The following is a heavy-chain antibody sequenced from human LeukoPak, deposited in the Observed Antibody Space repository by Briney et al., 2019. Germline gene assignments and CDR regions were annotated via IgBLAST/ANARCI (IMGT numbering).Heavy chain of an antibody. CDR3: AASRGLVLSGRKEVGIDY. V-gene: IGHV4-39*01. CDR1: GGSISSSSYY. CDR2: IYYSGST. Sequence: PSETLSLTCTVSGGSISSSSYYWGWIRQPPGKGLEWIGSIYYSGSTYYNPSLKSRVTISVDTSKNQFSLKLSSVTAADTAVYYCAASRGLVLSGRKEVGIDYWGQGTLVTVSS. J-gene: IGHJ4*02. D-gene: IGHD6-19*01.